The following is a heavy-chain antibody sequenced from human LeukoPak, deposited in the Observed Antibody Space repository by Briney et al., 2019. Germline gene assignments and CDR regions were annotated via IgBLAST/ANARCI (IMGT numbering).Heavy chain of an antibody. J-gene: IGHJ5*02. V-gene: IGHV4-30-4*01. Sequence: SQTLSLTCTVSGGSISSGDYYWSWIRQPPGKGLEWIGYTHYSGSTYYNPSLRSRVTMSVDTSKNQFSLKLSSVTAAGAAVYYCARYGSGSRRFDPWGQGTLVTVSA. D-gene: IGHD3-10*01. CDR1: GGSISSGDYY. CDR3: ARYGSGSRRFDP. CDR2: THYSGST.